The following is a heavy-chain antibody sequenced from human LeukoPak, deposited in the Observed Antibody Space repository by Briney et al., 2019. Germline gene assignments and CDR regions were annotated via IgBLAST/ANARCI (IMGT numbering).Heavy chain of an antibody. V-gene: IGHV4-59*08. Sequence: SETLSLTCTVSGGSISSYYWSWIRQPPGKGLEWIGYIYYSGSTNYNPSLKSRVAISVDTSKNQFSLKLSSVTAADTAVYYCARHGLWSGGNYYYGMDVWGQGTTVTVSS. J-gene: IGHJ6*02. CDR1: GGSISSYY. CDR3: ARHGLWSGGNYYYGMDV. CDR2: IYYSGST. D-gene: IGHD3-10*01.